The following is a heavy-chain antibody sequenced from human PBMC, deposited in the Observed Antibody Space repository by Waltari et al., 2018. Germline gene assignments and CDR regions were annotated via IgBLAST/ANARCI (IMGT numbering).Heavy chain of an antibody. CDR1: GFTFSSYA. CDR2: ISSNGGST. Sequence: EVQLVESGGGLVQPGGSLRLSCAASGFTFSSYAMHWVRQAPGKGLEYVSAISSNGGSTYYANSVKGRFTISRDNSKNTLYLQMGRLRAEDMALYYCARGEYYDFWSGYYKNYYYDGMDVWGQGTTVTVSS. D-gene: IGHD3-3*01. V-gene: IGHV3-64*01. J-gene: IGHJ6*02. CDR3: ARGEYYDFWSGYYKNYYYDGMDV.